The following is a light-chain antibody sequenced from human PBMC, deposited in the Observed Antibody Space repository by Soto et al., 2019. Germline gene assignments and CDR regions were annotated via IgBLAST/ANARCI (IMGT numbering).Light chain of an antibody. Sequence: DIVMTQSPATLSVSPVERATLSCRAIQIVSSSYLAWYQQKPGQAPRLLIYGASSRATGIPDRFGGSRSGTEFTLTINSLEPEDFAVYYCQQRNVWPPITFGQGTLLEVK. V-gene: IGKV3D-20*02. CDR1: QIVSSSY. CDR2: GAS. J-gene: IGKJ5*01. CDR3: QQRNVWPPIT.